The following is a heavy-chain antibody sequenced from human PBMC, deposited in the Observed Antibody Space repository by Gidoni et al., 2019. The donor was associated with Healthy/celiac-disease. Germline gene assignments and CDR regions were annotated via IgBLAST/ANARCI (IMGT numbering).Heavy chain of an antibody. V-gene: IGHV3-49*04. J-gene: IGHJ4*02. CDR3: TRYSYDILTDY. CDR2: IRSKAYGGTT. CDR1: GFTFGDYA. D-gene: IGHD3-9*01. Sequence: EVQLVESGGGLVQPGRSLRLSCTASGFTFGDYAMSWVRQAPGKGLEWVGFIRSKAYGGTTEYAASVKGRFTISRDDSKSIAYLQMNSLKTEDTAVYYCTRYSYDILTDYWGQGTLVTVSS.